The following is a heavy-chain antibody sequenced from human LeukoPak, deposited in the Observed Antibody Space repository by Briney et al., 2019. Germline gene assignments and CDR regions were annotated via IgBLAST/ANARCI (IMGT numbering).Heavy chain of an antibody. D-gene: IGHD6-19*01. J-gene: IGHJ5*02. Sequence: SETLSLTCIVSGGSVSTFYWSWIRQPPGKGLEWIGYIYYTGSTTYNPSLKSRVSISIDVSKNQFSLKLSSVTAADTAVYYCVREGYSSGWYRFDPWGQGTLVTVSS. V-gene: IGHV4-59*02. CDR3: VREGYSSGWYRFDP. CDR2: IYYTGST. CDR1: GGSVSTFY.